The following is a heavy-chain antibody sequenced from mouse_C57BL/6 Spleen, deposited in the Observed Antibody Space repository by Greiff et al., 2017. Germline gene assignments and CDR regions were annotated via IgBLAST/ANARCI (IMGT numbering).Heavy chain of an antibody. CDR2: FYPGSGSI. CDR3: ARHEGDYGYYGYYAMDY. J-gene: IGHJ4*01. Sequence: QVQLKESGAELVKPGASVKLSCKASGYTFTEYTIHWVKQRSGQGLEWIGWFYPGSGSIKYNENFKDKATLTADNSSSTVYMELSRLTSEDSAVYFWARHEGDYGYYGYYAMDYWGQGTSVTVSS. D-gene: IGHD2-3*01. V-gene: IGHV1-62-2*01. CDR1: GYTFTEYT.